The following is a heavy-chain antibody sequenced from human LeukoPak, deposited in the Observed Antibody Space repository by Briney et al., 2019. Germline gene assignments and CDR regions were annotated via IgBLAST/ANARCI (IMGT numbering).Heavy chain of an antibody. CDR1: GYSISSGYY. CDR2: IYHSGST. V-gene: IGHV4-38-2*02. J-gene: IGHJ5*02. CDR3: ARDNMVRGVITDNWFDP. Sequence: SETLSLTCTVSGYSISSGYYWGWIRQPPGKGLEWIGSIYHSGSTHYNPSLKSRVTISVDTSKNQFSLKLSSVTAADTAVYYCARDNMVRGVITDNWFDPWGQGTLVTVSS. D-gene: IGHD3-10*01.